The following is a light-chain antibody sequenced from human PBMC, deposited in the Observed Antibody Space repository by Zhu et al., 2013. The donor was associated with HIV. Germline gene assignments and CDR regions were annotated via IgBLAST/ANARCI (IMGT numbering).Light chain of an antibody. V-gene: IGKV3-20*01. J-gene: IGKJ1*01. CDR2: GAS. CDR1: QSVSSDY. Sequence: EIVLTQSPGTLSLSPGEGATLSCRASQSVSSDYLAWYQQSPGQAPRLLIYGASSRVTGIPDRFSGSGSGTDFSLTISRLEPEDSAVYYCQQYGTSPWTFGQGPRWKSN. CDR3: QQYGTSPWT.